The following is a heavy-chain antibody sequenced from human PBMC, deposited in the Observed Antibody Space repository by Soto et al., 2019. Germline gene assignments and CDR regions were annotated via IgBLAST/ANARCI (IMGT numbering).Heavy chain of an antibody. J-gene: IGHJ6*01. CDR2: IWYDGSNK. CDR3: ARDEHPSLITIFRDV. Sequence: QVQLVESGGGVVQPGRSLRLSCAASGFTFSSYGMHWVRQAPGKGLEWVAVIWYDGSNKYYADSVEGRFTISRDNWKNTLYLQMNSLRAEDTAVYYCARDEHPSLITIFRDVWGQGTTVTVSS. V-gene: IGHV3-33*01. D-gene: IGHD3-3*01. CDR1: GFTFSSYG.